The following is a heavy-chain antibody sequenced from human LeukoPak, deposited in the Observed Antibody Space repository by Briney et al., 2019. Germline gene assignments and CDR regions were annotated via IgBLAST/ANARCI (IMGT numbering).Heavy chain of an antibody. CDR1: GGSISSYY. Sequence: SETLSLTCTVSGGSISSYYWNWIRQPPGKGLEWIGYIYYSGSTNYNPSLKSRVTISVDTSKKQFSLRLRSVTAADTAVYYCARVGDSSSWYPYYFDCWGQGTLVTVSS. CDR2: IYYSGST. CDR3: ARVGDSSSWYPYYFDC. J-gene: IGHJ4*02. D-gene: IGHD6-13*01. V-gene: IGHV4-59*01.